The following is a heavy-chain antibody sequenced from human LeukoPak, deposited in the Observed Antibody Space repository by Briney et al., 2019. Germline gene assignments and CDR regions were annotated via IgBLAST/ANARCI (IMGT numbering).Heavy chain of an antibody. J-gene: IGHJ4*02. V-gene: IGHV3-23*01. CDR3: AKGKGVGITAASDY. Sequence: GGSLRLSCAASGFTFSNYAMSWVRQAPGKGLEWVSGISGVGGSTYYADSVKGRFTIPRDNTKNTVFLQMNSLRAEDTAVYYCAKGKGVGITAASDYWGQGTLVTVSS. D-gene: IGHD6-13*01. CDR2: ISGVGGST. CDR1: GFTFSNYA.